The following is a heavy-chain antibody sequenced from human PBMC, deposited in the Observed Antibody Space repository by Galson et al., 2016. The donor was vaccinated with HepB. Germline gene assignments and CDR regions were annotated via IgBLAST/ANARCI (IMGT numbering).Heavy chain of an antibody. CDR1: GFTFSDYY. V-gene: IGHV3-11*04. CDR3: ARRAKFTVTFEY. D-gene: IGHD4-17*01. CDR2: ISHVVTTI. Sequence: SLRLSCAASGFTFSDYYMTWIRQAPGKGLEWVSYISHVVTTIYYADSVKGRFTISRDNAKSSLYLQMDSLRAEDTPVYYCARRAKFTVTFEYWGQGTLVTVSS. J-gene: IGHJ4*02.